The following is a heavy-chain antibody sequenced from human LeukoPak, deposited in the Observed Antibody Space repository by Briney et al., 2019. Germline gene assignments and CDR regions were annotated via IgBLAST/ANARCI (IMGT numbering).Heavy chain of an antibody. CDR3: AKSTTMMTFYDYGMDV. Sequence: HPGRSLRLPCAASGFTFSSYAMHWVRQAPGKGLEWVAVISYDGSNKYYADSVKGRFTISRDNSKNTLYLQMNSLRAEDTAVYYCAKSTTMMTFYDYGMDVWGQGTTVTVSS. CDR1: GFTFSSYA. CDR2: ISYDGSNK. V-gene: IGHV3-30-3*02. J-gene: IGHJ6*02. D-gene: IGHD2-2*01.